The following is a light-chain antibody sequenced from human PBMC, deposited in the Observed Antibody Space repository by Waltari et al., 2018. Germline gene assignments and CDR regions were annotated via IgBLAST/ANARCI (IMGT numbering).Light chain of an antibody. CDR3: QQRSYWPPT. J-gene: IGKJ4*01. CDR1: QSVNSY. V-gene: IGKV3-11*01. Sequence: EIVLTQSPATLFLSPGERAPLSCRARQSVNSYLAWYQQKPGQTPRLLIYDASNRATGIPARFSGSGSETDFTLTISSLEPEDFAVYYCQQRSYWPPTFGGGTKVEIK. CDR2: DAS.